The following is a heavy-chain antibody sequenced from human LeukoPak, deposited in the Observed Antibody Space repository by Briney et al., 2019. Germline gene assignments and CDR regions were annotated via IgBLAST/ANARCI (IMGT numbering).Heavy chain of an antibody. CDR3: ARVKFKGLLVNGFDI. Sequence: SETLSLTCTVSGGSISSYYWSWIRQPPGKGLEWIGYIYYSGSTNYNPSLKSRVTISVDTSKNQFSLKLSSVTAADTAVYYCARVKFKGLLVNGFDIWGQGTMVTVSS. V-gene: IGHV4-59*01. J-gene: IGHJ3*02. CDR2: IYYSGST. CDR1: GGSISSYY. D-gene: IGHD2-8*02.